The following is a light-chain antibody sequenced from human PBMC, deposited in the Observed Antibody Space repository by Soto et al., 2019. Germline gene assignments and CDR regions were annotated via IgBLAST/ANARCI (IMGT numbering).Light chain of an antibody. V-gene: IGKV1-33*01. CDR2: DAS. CDR3: QQYHNLPYT. CDR1: QDIRNS. Sequence: DIQMTQSPSSLSASIGDRVTITCQASQDIRNSLNWFQQKPGKAPKLLIYDASNLQTGVPSRFSGSGSGTDFTFTISSLQPADIAVYSCQQYHNLPYTFGQGTKLEIK. J-gene: IGKJ2*01.